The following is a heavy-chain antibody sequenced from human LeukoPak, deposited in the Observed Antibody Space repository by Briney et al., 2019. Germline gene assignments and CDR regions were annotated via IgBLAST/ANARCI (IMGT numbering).Heavy chain of an antibody. J-gene: IGHJ6*02. CDR2: IVVGSGNT. V-gene: IGHV1-58*01. CDR3: AAGLRGPTVTGKYYYYGMDV. D-gene: IGHD4-11*01. Sequence: SVKVSCSASGFTFTMSALQWVRQAHGQRLEWIGWIVVGSGNTDYAQKFQERVTITRDMFTSTAYMEPSSLRSADTAVYYCAAGLRGPTVTGKYYYYGMDVWGQGTTVTVSS. CDR1: GFTFTMSA.